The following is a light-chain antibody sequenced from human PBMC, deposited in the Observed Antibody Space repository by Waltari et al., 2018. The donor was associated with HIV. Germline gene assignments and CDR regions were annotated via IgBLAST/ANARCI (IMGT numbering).Light chain of an antibody. J-gene: IGKJ4*01. V-gene: IGKV3-11*01. CDR2: DAS. CDR3: QQGSGWPPAFS. CDR1: QSISGA. Sequence: EVPLTQSPATLSLSPGESATLSCRASQSISGAVAWYQQKPGQAPRLLIYDASRRYTGIPVRFRGSGYGTDFTLTISSLEPEDFAIYYCQQGSGWPPAFSFGGGTRVDIK.